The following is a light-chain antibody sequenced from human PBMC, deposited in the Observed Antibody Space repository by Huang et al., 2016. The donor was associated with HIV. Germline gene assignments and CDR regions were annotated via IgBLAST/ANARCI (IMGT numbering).Light chain of an antibody. V-gene: IGKV4-1*01. Sequence: DIIMTQSPDSLAVSLGERATLNCRSSQSVYSSSTSKDYMAWFQQKPGQPPRLLLFWASTREAGGPYRFSGSGSGTHFTLTIANLEAEDAAIYYCQQYYSSPQTFGQGTRVEVK. CDR1: QSVYSSSTSKDY. CDR3: QQYYSSPQT. J-gene: IGKJ1*01. CDR2: WAS.